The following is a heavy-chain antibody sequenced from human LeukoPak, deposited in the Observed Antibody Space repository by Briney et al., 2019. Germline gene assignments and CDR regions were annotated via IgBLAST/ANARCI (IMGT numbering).Heavy chain of an antibody. V-gene: IGHV4-4*09. CDR3: ARLSGDSTTWYRWFDS. J-gene: IGHJ5*01. D-gene: IGHD2-2*01. CDR2: IYTSGSTDYNPSL. CDR1: GDSMSSSY. Sequence: SETLSLTCTVSGDSMSSSYWNWIRQPPGKGLEWIGHIYTSGSTDYNPSLNYNPSLKGRVTISLDTSKNQFSLKLSSVTAADTAVYYCARLSGDSTTWYRWFDSWGQGSLVTVSS.